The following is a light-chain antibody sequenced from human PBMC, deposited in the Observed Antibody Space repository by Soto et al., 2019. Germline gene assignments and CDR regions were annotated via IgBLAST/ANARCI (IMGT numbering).Light chain of an antibody. Sequence: SYELTQPPSVSVAPGQTARITCGGNNIGIYSVHWYQQRPGQAPVLVVYDGSDRPSGVSNRFSGSKSGNTASLTISGLQAEDEADYYCSSYRSSSTVVFGGGTKVTVL. V-gene: IGLV3-21*02. CDR3: SSYRSSSTVV. CDR2: DGS. J-gene: IGLJ2*01. CDR1: NIGIYS.